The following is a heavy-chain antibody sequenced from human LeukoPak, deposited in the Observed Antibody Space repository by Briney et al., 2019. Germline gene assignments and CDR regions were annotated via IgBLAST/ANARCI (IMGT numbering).Heavy chain of an antibody. Sequence: SETLSLTCTVSGGSISSYYWSWIRQPPGKGLEWIGYIYYSGSTNYNPSLKSRVTISVDTSKNQFSLKVSSVTAADTAVYYCARRLARGGWFDPWGQGTLVTVSS. J-gene: IGHJ5*02. CDR1: GGSISSYY. V-gene: IGHV4-59*08. CDR2: IYYSGST. D-gene: IGHD2-21*01. CDR3: ARRLARGGWFDP.